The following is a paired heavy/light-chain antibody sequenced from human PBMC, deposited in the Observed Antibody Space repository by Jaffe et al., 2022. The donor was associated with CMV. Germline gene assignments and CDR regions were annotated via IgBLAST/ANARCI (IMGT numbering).Light chain of an antibody. V-gene: IGKV3-15*01. CDR1: QSISNN. CDR3: QQYNNWPQT. Sequence: IVMTQSPATLSVSPGERATLSCRASQSISNNLAWYQQKPGQAPRLLIYDASTRATDIPARFSGGGSGTEFTLAISSLQSGDFAIYYCQQYNNWPQTFGQGTKLEIK. J-gene: IGKJ2*01. CDR2: DAS.
Heavy chain of an antibody. CDR2: ISGGGTYS. V-gene: IGHV3-11*06. Sequence: QVLLVESGGGVVKPGGSLRLSCVVSGFTLNDQYMGWVRQAPGKGLEWVSYISGGGTYSNYAASVKGRFTIYRDNGKKSLYLQMNNLRDDDTAVYYCARDLSTAAAPRYFDYWGQGTLVTVSS. CDR1: GFTLNDQY. D-gene: IGHD6-6*01. J-gene: IGHJ4*02. CDR3: ARDLSTAAAPRYFDY.